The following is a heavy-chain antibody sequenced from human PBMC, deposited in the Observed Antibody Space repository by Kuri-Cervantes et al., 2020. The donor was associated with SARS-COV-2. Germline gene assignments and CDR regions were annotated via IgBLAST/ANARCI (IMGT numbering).Heavy chain of an antibody. V-gene: IGHV3-30*02. Sequence: GGSLRLSCAASGFTFSSYGMHWVRQAPGKGLEWGAFIRYDGSNKYYADSVKGRFTVSRDSAKSSLYMQMNSLRGEDTAVYYCARVAGEGPIYYYYMDVWGKGTTVTVSS. CDR2: IRYDGSNK. J-gene: IGHJ6*03. D-gene: IGHD2-21*01. CDR1: GFTFSSYG. CDR3: ARVAGEGPIYYYYMDV.